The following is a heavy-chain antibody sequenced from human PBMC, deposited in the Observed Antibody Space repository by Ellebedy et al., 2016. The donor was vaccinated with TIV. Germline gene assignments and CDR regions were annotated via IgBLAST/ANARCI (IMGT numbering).Heavy chain of an antibody. CDR2: IKEDGSEK. CDR1: GFTFSGYW. V-gene: IGHV3-7*02. Sequence: GGSLRLXXAASGFTFSGYWISWVRQAPGKGLEWVANIKEDGSEKYYADSVKGRFTISRDNSKSTVYLEMNSLRAEDTAVYYCVRAPRGQYYFDYWGQGTLVTVSS. CDR3: VRAPRGQYYFDY. D-gene: IGHD5-12*01. J-gene: IGHJ4*02.